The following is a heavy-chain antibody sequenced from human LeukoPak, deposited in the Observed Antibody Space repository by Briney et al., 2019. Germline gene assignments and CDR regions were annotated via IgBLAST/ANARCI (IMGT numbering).Heavy chain of an antibody. Sequence: SVKVSCKASGGTFSSYAISWVRQAPGQGLEWMGRIIPIFGTANYAQKFQGRVTITTDESTSTAYMELSSLRPEDTAVYYCARDQRSWYPPYFDYWGQGTLVTVSS. CDR3: ARDQRSWYPPYFDY. CDR2: IIPIFGTA. D-gene: IGHD6-13*01. V-gene: IGHV1-69*05. CDR1: GGTFSSYA. J-gene: IGHJ4*02.